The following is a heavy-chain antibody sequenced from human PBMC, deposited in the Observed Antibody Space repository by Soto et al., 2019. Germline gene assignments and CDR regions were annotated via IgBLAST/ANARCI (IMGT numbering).Heavy chain of an antibody. V-gene: IGHV1-2*04. Sequence: ASVKVSCKASGYTFTGYYMHWVRQAPGQGLEWMGWINPNSGGTNYAQKFQGWVTMTRDTSISTAYMELGRLRSDDTAVYYCALRTYYYDSSGPQNWPYFDYWGQGTLVTVSS. CDR3: ALRTYYYDSSGPQNWPYFDY. CDR1: GYTFTGYY. D-gene: IGHD3-22*01. J-gene: IGHJ4*02. CDR2: INPNSGGT.